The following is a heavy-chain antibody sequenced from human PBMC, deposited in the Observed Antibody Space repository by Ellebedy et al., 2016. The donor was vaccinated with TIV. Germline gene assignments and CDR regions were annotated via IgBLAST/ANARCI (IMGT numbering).Heavy chain of an antibody. D-gene: IGHD4-23*01. Sequence: ASVKVSCKASGGTFSSYAISWVRQAPGQGLEWMGGIIPIFGTANYAQKFQGRVTITADESTSTAYMELSSLRSEDTAVYYCARDVDYGGNSIRYYFDYWGQGTLVTVSS. J-gene: IGHJ4*02. V-gene: IGHV1-69*13. CDR1: GGTFSSYA. CDR3: ARDVDYGGNSIRYYFDY. CDR2: IIPIFGTA.